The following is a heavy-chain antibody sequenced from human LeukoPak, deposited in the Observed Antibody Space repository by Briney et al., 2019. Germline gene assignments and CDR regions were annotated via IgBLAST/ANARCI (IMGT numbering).Heavy chain of an antibody. V-gene: IGHV3-48*03. CDR2: ISSSGSTI. J-gene: IGHJ6*03. CDR1: GFTFSSYE. CDR3: AKGRGSYDYYYYMDV. D-gene: IGHD1-26*01. Sequence: GGSLRLSCAASGFTFSSYEMNWVRQAPGKGLEWVSYISSSGSTIYYADSVKGRFTISRDNAKNSLHLQMNSLRAEDTAVYYCAKGRGSYDYYYYMDVWGKGTTVTVSS.